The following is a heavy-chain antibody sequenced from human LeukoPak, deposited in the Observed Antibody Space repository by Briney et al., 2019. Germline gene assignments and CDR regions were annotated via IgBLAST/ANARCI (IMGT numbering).Heavy chain of an antibody. CDR1: GFSRSTRGVG. V-gene: IGHV2-5*02. J-gene: IGHJ4*02. Sequence: SGPTLVKHTQSLTLTCSCSGFSRSTRGVGVDWIRQPPGKTLEWATTIYWDDDKGYIPFPKNRLTITNDTSKNQLVLTMTNMDPVDTATYYCAHGRGIVDYWGQGTLVTVSS. CDR3: AHGRGIVDY. D-gene: IGHD5-24*01. CDR2: IYWDDDK.